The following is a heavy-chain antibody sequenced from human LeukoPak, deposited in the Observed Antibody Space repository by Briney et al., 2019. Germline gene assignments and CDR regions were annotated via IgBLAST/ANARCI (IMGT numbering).Heavy chain of an antibody. CDR2: IYYSGST. D-gene: IGHD4-17*01. Sequence: SETLSLTCTVSGGSISSGDYYWSWIRQPPGKGLEWIGYIYYSGSTYYNPSLKSRVTISVDTSKNQFSLKLSSVTAADTVVYYCARPYGDYYDAFDIWGQGTMVTVSS. V-gene: IGHV4-30-4*01. CDR3: ARPYGDYYDAFDI. CDR1: GGSISSGDYY. J-gene: IGHJ3*02.